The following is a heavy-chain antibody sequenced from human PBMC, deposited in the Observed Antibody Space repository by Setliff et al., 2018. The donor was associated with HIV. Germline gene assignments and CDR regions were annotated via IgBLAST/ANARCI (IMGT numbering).Heavy chain of an antibody. CDR3: ARTWGAGVTGYWFEP. CDR1: GYTFTKFD. J-gene: IGHJ5*02. Sequence: PGESLKISCKASGYTFTKFDINWVRQATGQGLEWMGWMNPNSGNTGFAQKFQGRVTMTRNTSISTAYMELRSLRSEDTAVYFCARTWGAGVTGYWFEPWVQGTRVTVSS. D-gene: IGHD3-9*01. V-gene: IGHV1-8*01. CDR2: MNPNSGNT.